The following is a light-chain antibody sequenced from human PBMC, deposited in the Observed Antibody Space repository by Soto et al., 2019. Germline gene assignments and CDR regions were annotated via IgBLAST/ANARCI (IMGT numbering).Light chain of an antibody. J-gene: IGKJ1*01. Sequence: ERGMTQSLFTLSVSPGESVTPSWRASQSVGSNLAWYQQKVGQAPRLLIYGVSTRATGIPARFSGSGYGRQFNLTISSLQSEDSAVYYCQQYNNWPQTFGQGAKVDIK. CDR2: GVS. V-gene: IGKV3-15*01. CDR1: QSVGSN. CDR3: QQYNNWPQT.